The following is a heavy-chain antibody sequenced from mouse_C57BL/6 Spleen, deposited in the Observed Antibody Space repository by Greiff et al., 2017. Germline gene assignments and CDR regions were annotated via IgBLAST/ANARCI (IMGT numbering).Heavy chain of an antibody. CDR3: ATPFYDSYAMDY. D-gene: IGHD2-10*01. CDR1: GFTFSSYA. CDR2: ISDGGSYT. J-gene: IGHJ4*01. V-gene: IGHV5-4*03. Sequence: EVNVVESGGGLVKPGGSLKLSCAASGFTFSSYAMSWVRQTPEKRLEWVATISDGGSYTYYPDNVKGRFTISRDNAKNNLYLQMSHLKSEDTAMYYCATPFYDSYAMDYWGQGTSVTVSS.